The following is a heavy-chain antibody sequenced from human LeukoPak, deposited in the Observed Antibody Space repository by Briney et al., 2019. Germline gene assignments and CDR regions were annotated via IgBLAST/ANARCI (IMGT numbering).Heavy chain of an antibody. J-gene: IGHJ5*02. Sequence: ASVKVSCKASGYTFISYAMHWVRQAPGQRLEWMGWINGGNGNTKYSQEFQGRVTITRDTSASIAYMELSSLRSEDMAVYYCARARVITFGGLMGWFDPRGQGTLVTVSS. CDR2: INGGNGNT. D-gene: IGHD3-16*01. CDR3: ARARVITFGGLMGWFDP. CDR1: GYTFISYA. V-gene: IGHV1-3*03.